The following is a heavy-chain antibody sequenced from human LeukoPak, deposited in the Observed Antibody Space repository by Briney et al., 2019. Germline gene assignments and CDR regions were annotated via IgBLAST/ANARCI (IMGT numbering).Heavy chain of an antibody. CDR1: GYTFTGYY. Sequence: GASVKVSCKASGYTFTGYYMHWVRQAPGQGLEWMGWINPNSGGTNYAQKFQGRVTMTRDTSISTAYMELSRLRSDDTAVYYCARAALLWFGECLDYWGQGTLVTVSS. CDR3: ARAALLWFGECLDY. V-gene: IGHV1-2*02. J-gene: IGHJ4*02. D-gene: IGHD3-10*01. CDR2: INPNSGGT.